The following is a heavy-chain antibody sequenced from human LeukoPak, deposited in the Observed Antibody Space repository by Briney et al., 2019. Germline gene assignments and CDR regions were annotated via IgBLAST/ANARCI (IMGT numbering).Heavy chain of an antibody. CDR2: ISSSGSTI. V-gene: IGHV3-48*03. J-gene: IGHJ4*02. Sequence: PGGSLRLSCAASGFTFSSYEMNWVRQAPGKGLEWVSYISSSGSTIYYADSVKGRFTISRDNAKNSLYLQMNSLRAEDTAVYYCARALWTYYYDSSGYAPSDYWGQGTLVTVSS. CDR1: GFTFSSYE. D-gene: IGHD3-22*01. CDR3: ARALWTYYYDSSGYAPSDY.